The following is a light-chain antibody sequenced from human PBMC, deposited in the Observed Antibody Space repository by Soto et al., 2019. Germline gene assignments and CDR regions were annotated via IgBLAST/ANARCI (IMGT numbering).Light chain of an antibody. CDR1: QSVSSN. Sequence: DIVTEQAPATMSESPGESATLSWRASQSVSSNLAWYQQKPGQAPRLLIYGASTRATGIPARFSGSGSGTEFTLTISSLQSEDFGVYYCQQYNNWPPWTFGQGTKVDIK. CDR2: GAS. V-gene: IGKV3-15*01. CDR3: QQYNNWPPWT. J-gene: IGKJ1*01.